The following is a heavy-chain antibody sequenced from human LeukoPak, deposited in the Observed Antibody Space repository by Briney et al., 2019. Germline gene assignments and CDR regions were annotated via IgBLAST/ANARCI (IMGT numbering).Heavy chain of an antibody. CDR1: GASISYNY. CDR3: TIGPTSGSLAH. D-gene: IGHD2-15*01. CDR2: TYTSGDT. Sequence: SETLSLTCTVSGASISYNYWRWSRQPAGKALEWIGRTYTSGDTNYNPSLKSRVRVSVDTSKNQFSLNMGDVTAADSAVYYCTIGPTSGSLAHWAPGILVTVSS. J-gene: IGHJ4*02. V-gene: IGHV4-4*07.